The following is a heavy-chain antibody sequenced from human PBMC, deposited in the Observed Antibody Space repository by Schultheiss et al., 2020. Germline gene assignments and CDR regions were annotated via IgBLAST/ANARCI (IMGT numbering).Heavy chain of an antibody. V-gene: IGHV3-23*01. CDR2: ISGSGGST. J-gene: IGHJ6*02. Sequence: GGSLRLSCAASGFTVSNDYMTWVRQAPGKGLEWVSAISGSGGSTYYADSVKGRFTISRDNAKNTLYLQMNSLRDEDTAIYFCARGKDCGGGSCNGYHYYGLDVWGQGTTVTVSS. CDR1: GFTVSNDY. D-gene: IGHD2-15*01. CDR3: ARGKDCGGGSCNGYHYYGLDV.